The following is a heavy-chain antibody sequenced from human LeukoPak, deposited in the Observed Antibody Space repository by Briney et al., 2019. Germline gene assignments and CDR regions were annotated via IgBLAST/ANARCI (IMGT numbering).Heavy chain of an antibody. CDR2: IYHSGST. J-gene: IGHJ4*02. CDR1: GNSISSSYY. D-gene: IGHD6-19*01. CDR3: ARREQWLVPVDY. V-gene: IGHV4-38-2*01. Sequence: PSETLSLTCAVSGNSISSSYYWGWIRQPPGKGLEWIASIYHSGSTYFNPSLKSRVTISMDTSKNEFSLKLSSVTAADTAVYYCARREQWLVPVDYWGQGTLVTVSS.